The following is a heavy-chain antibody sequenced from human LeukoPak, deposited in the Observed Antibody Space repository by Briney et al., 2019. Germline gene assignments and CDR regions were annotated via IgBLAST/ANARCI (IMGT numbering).Heavy chain of an antibody. CDR3: AKARGGFLEWLKLDY. J-gene: IGHJ4*02. CDR1: GFTFSSYA. D-gene: IGHD3-3*01. V-gene: IGHV3-23*01. Sequence: GGSLRLSCAASGFTFSSYAMSWVRQAPGKGLEWVSAISGSGGSTYYADSVKGRFTISRDHSKNTLYLQMNSLRAEDTAVYYCAKARGGFLEWLKLDYWGQGTLVTVSS. CDR2: ISGSGGST.